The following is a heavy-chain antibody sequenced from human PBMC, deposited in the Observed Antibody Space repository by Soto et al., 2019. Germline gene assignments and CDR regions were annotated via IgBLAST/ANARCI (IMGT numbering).Heavy chain of an antibody. CDR1: GFTFSSYA. D-gene: IGHD3-16*01. J-gene: IGHJ6*02. Sequence: GGSLRLSCAASGFTFSSYAMSWVLQAPGKGLEWVSAISGSGGSTYYADSVKGRFTISRDNSKNTLYLQMNSLRAEDTAVYYCFRDLRLGIKAFSICGQGTSVIVSS. V-gene: IGHV3-23*01. CDR3: FRDLRLGIKAFSI. CDR2: ISGSGGST.